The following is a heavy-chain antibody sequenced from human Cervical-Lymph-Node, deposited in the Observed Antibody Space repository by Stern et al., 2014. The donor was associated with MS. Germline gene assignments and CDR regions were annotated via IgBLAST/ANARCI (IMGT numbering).Heavy chain of an antibody. CDR2: INTNTGVP. D-gene: IGHD1-26*01. Sequence: VQLVQSGSELKKPGASVKVSCKTSGYTFTDYGINWVRQAPGQGLEWIGWINTNTGVPTYAQAFTGRFLFSFDTSVSTAYLHISSLKADDTAVYYCARLRVGDITRDYWGQGTLVTVS. CDR3: ARLRVGDITRDY. J-gene: IGHJ4*02. CDR1: GYTFTDYG. V-gene: IGHV7-4-1*02.